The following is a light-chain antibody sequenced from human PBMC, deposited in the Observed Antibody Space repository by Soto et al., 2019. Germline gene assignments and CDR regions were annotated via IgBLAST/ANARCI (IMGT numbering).Light chain of an antibody. CDR1: PAIASF. J-gene: IGKJ1*01. CDR2: DAA. V-gene: IGKV1-9*01. Sequence: IQLTQSPSSLSASVGDRVTITCRASPAIASFLAWYQKKPGTAPKLLIYDAATLQSGVPSRFSGSRSGTEYTLTIGSLQPEDFATYYCQQLNGSPWTFGQGTKVEI. CDR3: QQLNGSPWT.